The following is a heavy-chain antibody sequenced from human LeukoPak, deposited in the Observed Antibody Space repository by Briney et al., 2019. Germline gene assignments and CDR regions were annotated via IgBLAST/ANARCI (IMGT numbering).Heavy chain of an antibody. D-gene: IGHD7-27*01. Sequence: GRSLRLSCAASGFTFSSYWMHWVRQAPGKGLVWVSRINSDGSSTSYADSVKGRFTISRDNAKNTLYLQMNSLRAEDTAVYYCARGSLWGSFDYWGQGTLVTVSS. CDR2: INSDGSST. CDR3: ARGSLWGSFDY. CDR1: GFTFSSYW. V-gene: IGHV3-74*01. J-gene: IGHJ4*02.